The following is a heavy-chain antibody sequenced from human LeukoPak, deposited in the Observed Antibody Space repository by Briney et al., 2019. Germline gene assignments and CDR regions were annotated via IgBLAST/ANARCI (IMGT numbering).Heavy chain of an antibody. CDR3: ARGYYDSSGYYLIDY. J-gene: IGHJ4*02. D-gene: IGHD3-22*01. V-gene: IGHV3-74*01. CDR2: INSDGRST. Sequence: SGGSLRLSCAASGFTFSNYWMHWVRQAPGKGLVWVSRINSDGRSTSYADSVKGRFTISRDNAKNTLYLQMNSLRAEDTAVHYCARGYYDSSGYYLIDYWGQGTLVTVSS. CDR1: GFTFSNYW.